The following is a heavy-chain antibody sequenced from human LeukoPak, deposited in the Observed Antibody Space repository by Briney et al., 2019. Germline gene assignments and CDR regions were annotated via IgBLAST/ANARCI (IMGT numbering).Heavy chain of an antibody. V-gene: IGHV3-30*03. CDR3: AREDEQLVASNWFDP. D-gene: IGHD6-6*01. CDR1: GFTFSSYG. J-gene: IGHJ5*02. Sequence: GGSLRLSCAASGFTFSSYGMHWVRQAPGKGLEWVAVISYDGSNKYYADSVKGRFAISRDNSKNTLYLQMNSLRAEDTAVYYCAREDEQLVASNWFDPWGQGTLVTVSS. CDR2: ISYDGSNK.